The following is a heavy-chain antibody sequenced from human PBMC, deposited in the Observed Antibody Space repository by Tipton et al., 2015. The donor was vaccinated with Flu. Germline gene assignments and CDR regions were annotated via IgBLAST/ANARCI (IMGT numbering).Heavy chain of an antibody. D-gene: IGHD1-26*01. V-gene: IGHV1-69*04. J-gene: IGHJ4*02. CDR1: GGAFTNYA. Sequence: QVQLVQSGAEVKKPGSSVKLSCTASGGAFTNYAFSWVRQAPSQGLEWMGRIIPILALTTYSQNFQGRLTITADTSTSTAYMELSSLRSDDTAIFYCATYSGGYLRTSSFDSWGQGTLVTVSS. CDR2: IIPILALT. CDR3: ATYSGGYLRTSSFDS.